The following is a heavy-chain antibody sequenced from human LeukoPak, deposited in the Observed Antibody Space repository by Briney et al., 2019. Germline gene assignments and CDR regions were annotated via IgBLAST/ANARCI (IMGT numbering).Heavy chain of an antibody. D-gene: IGHD6-13*01. J-gene: IGHJ4*02. Sequence: SETLSLTCAVYGGSFSGYYWSWIRQPPGKGLEWIGEINHSGSTNYNPFLKSRVTISVDTSKNQFSLKLSSVTAADTAVYYCARAPWQQLIDYWGQGTLVTVSS. CDR1: GGSFSGYY. CDR2: INHSGST. V-gene: IGHV4-34*01. CDR3: ARAPWQQLIDY.